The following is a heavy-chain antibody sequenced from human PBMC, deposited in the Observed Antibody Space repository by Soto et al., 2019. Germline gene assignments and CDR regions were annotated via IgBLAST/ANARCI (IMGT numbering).Heavy chain of an antibody. D-gene: IGHD6-6*01. J-gene: IGHJ4*02. V-gene: IGHV4-59*01. CDR1: GDSINGYY. CDR3: ARSLAKPATNIDY. CDR2: VYFTGST. Sequence: PSETLSLTCSVSGDSINGYYWSWIRQPPGKGLEWLGYVYFTGSTNYNPSLKSRVTISVSTSKKQFSLRLTSVTAADTAVYYCARSLAKPATNIDYWGQGTLVTVSS.